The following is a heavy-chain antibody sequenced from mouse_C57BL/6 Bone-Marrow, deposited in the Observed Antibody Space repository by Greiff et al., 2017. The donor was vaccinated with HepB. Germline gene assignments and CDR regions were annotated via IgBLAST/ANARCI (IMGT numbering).Heavy chain of an antibody. J-gene: IGHJ4*01. CDR3: TMGNYYAMDY. V-gene: IGHV14-1*01. Sequence: VQLKQSGAELVRPGASVKLSCTASGFNINDYYMHWVKQRPEQGLEWIGRIDPEDGDTEYAPKFQGKATMTADTSSNTAYLQLSSLTSEDTAVCYCTMGNYYAMDYWGQGTSVTVSS. CDR2: IDPEDGDT. D-gene: IGHD2-1*01. CDR1: GFNINDYY.